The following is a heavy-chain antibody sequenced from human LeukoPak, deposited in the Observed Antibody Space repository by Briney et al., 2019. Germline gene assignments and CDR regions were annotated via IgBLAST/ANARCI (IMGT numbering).Heavy chain of an antibody. V-gene: IGHV3-21*01. CDR2: ISSSSSYI. J-gene: IGHJ3*02. D-gene: IGHD1-1*01. CDR1: GFTFSSYW. CDR3: ARDPQLELWGIDI. Sequence: GGSLRLSCAASGFTFSSYWMSRVRQAPGKGLEWVSSISSSSSYIYYADSVKGRFTISRDNAKNSLYLQMNSLRAEDTAVYYCARDPQLELWGIDIWGQGTMVTVSS.